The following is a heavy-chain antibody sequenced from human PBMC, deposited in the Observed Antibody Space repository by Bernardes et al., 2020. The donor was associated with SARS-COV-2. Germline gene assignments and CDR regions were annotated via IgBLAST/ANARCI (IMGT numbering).Heavy chain of an antibody. CDR2: IKQDGSEK. Sequence: GGSLRLSCAASGFTFSDYWMSWVRQAPGKGLEWVANIKQDGSEKYYLDSVKGRFTISRDNAKSSLYLQMDSLRADDTAVYYCARVWYYDGSAHGHFDYWGQGPLVPVSS. J-gene: IGHJ4*02. CDR3: ARVWYYDGSAHGHFDY. V-gene: IGHV3-7*02. CDR1: GFTFSDYW. D-gene: IGHD3-22*01.